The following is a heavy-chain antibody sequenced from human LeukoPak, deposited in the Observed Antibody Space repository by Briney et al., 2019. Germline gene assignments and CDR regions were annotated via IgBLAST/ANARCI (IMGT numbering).Heavy chain of an antibody. CDR2: ISYDGSNK. J-gene: IGHJ3*02. CDR3: AKLGSTPDAFDI. D-gene: IGHD2-2*01. CDR1: GFTFSSYA. V-gene: IGHV3-30*18. Sequence: GGSLRLSCAASGFTFSSYAMHWVRQAPGKGLEWVAVISYDGSNKYYADSVKGRFTISRDNSKNTLYLQMNSLRAEDTAVYYCAKLGSTPDAFDIWGQGTMVTVSS.